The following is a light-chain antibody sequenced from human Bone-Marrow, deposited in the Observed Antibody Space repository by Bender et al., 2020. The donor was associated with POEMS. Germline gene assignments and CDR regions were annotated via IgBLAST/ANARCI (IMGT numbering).Light chain of an antibody. CDR1: NIASKS. CDR3: QVWDSSTDHYYV. V-gene: IGLV3-21*02. CDR2: DDG. Sequence: YVLTQPPSVSVAPGQTARISCGGNNIASKSVHWYQQKPGQASVPVVYDDGDRPSGIPERFSGSYSGNTATLTDIGVEVGDEADYFCQVWDSSTDHYYVFGAETKVAVL. J-gene: IGLJ1*01.